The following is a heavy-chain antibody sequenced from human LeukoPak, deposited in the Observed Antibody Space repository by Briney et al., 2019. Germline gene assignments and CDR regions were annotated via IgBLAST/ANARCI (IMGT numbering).Heavy chain of an antibody. CDR1: KFTFSDYV. CDR2: ISTRSAYT. Sequence: GGSLILSCAASKFTFSDYVMTWVRHAPGKGLEWVSAISTRSAYTYYADSVRGRFTISRDDSKNTIYLQMNSLRVDDTARYYCAPWIVGGFWADYWGQGALVTVSS. J-gene: IGHJ4*02. CDR3: APWIVGGFWADY. V-gene: IGHV3-23*01. D-gene: IGHD1-26*01.